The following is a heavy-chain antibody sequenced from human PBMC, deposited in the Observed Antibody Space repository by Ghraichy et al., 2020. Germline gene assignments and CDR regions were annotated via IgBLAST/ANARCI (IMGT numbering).Heavy chain of an antibody. J-gene: IGHJ4*02. CDR1: GFTFDDYA. D-gene: IGHD6-13*01. CDR3: ARDSSGSSWENPPDS. V-gene: IGHV3-20*04. CDR2: INWNGGST. Sequence: GGSLRLSCAASGFTFDDYAMSWVRQVPGKGLEWVSGINWNGGSTGYVDSVKGRFTISRDNAKNSLYLQMNSLRAEDTALYYCARDSSGSSWENPPDSWGQGTQVIVSS.